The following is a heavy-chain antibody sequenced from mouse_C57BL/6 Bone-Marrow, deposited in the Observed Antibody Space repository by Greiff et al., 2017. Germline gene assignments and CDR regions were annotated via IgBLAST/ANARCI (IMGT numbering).Heavy chain of an antibody. CDR2: IYPGNSDT. D-gene: IGHD1-1*01. CDR1: GYTFTSYW. Sequence: EVQLQQSGTVLARPGASVKMSCKTSGYTFTSYWMHWVKQRPGQGLEWIGAIYPGNSDTSYNQKFNGKAKLTAVTSASTAYMELSRLTNEDSAFYYCTRPITTVNWDVGYWGQGTTLPVSS. CDR3: TRPITTVNWDVGY. V-gene: IGHV1-5*01. J-gene: IGHJ2*01.